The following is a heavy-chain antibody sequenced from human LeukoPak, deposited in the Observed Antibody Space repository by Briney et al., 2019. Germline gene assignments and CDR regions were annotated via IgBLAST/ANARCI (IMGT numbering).Heavy chain of an antibody. V-gene: IGHV3-23*01. CDR2: ISGSGGST. CDR1: GFTFSSYA. J-gene: IGHJ3*02. Sequence: PGGSLRLSCAASGFTFSSYAMSWVRQAPGKGLEWVSAISGSGGSTYYADSVKGRFPISRDNSKNTLYLQMNSLRAEDTAVYYCAKGPGLIVVVVAAADAFDIWGQGTMVTVSS. CDR3: AKGPGLIVVVVAAADAFDI. D-gene: IGHD2-15*01.